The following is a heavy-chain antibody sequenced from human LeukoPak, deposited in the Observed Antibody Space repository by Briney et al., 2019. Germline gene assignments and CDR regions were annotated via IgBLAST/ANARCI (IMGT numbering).Heavy chain of an antibody. V-gene: IGHV6-1*01. CDR3: ARSAVAGTIRLRPYYFDY. D-gene: IGHD6-19*01. CDR1: GDSVSSNSAA. J-gene: IGHJ4*02. Sequence: SQTLSLTCAISGDSVSSNSAAWNWIRQSPSRGLEWLGRTYYRSKWYNDYAVSVKSRITINSDTSKNQFSLQLNSVTPEDTAVYYCARSAVAGTIRLRPYYFDYWGQGTLVTVSS. CDR2: TYYRSKWYN.